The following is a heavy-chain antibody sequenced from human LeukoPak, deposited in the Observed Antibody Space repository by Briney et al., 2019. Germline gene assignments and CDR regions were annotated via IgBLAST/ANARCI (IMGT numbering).Heavy chain of an antibody. CDR3: AKEIWPTVTTPGWTYFDY. V-gene: IGHV3-48*03. Sequence: GGSLRLSCAASGFTFSSYEMNWVRQAPGKGLEWVSYISSSGSTIYYADSVKGRFTISRDNAKNSLYLQMNSLRAEDTAVYYCAKEIWPTVTTPGWTYFDYWGQGTLVTVSS. D-gene: IGHD4-17*01. CDR2: ISSSGSTI. CDR1: GFTFSSYE. J-gene: IGHJ4*02.